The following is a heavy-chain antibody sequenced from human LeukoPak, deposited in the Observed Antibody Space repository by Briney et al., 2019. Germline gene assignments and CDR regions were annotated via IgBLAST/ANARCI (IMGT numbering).Heavy chain of an antibody. Sequence: GGSLRLSCAASGFTFSSYGMSWVRQAPGKGLEWVSAISGSGGSTYYADSVKGRFTISRDNSKNTLYLQMNSLRAEDTAVYYCARASSGRFYYYYYYYMDVWGKGTTVTVSS. CDR1: GFTFSSYG. D-gene: IGHD6-19*01. V-gene: IGHV3-23*01. CDR2: ISGSGGST. CDR3: ARASSGRFYYYYYYYMDV. J-gene: IGHJ6*03.